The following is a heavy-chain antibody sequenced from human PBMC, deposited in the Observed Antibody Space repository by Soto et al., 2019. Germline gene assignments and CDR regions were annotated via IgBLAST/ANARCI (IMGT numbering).Heavy chain of an antibody. D-gene: IGHD3-10*01. Sequence: GGSLRLSCAASGFTFGSYAMSWVRQAPGKGLEWVSTINNSGGSTYYPDSVKGRFTISRDNSKNTLYLQMNSLRAEDTAVYYCATGRGVNFYYGMDVWGQGTTVTVSS. J-gene: IGHJ6*02. V-gene: IGHV3-23*01. CDR3: ATGRGVNFYYGMDV. CDR1: GFTFGSYA. CDR2: INNSGGST.